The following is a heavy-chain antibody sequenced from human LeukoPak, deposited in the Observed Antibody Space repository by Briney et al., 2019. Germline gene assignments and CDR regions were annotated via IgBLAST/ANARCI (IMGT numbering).Heavy chain of an antibody. CDR3: ARRYSSGSYDAFII. CDR2: ISTSGST. D-gene: IGHD5-18*01. CDR1: GGSISSGTYY. Sequence: SSETLSLSCTVSGGSISSGTYYWSWIRQPAGKGLEWIGRISTSGSTHYNPSLQSRVTISADTSKNQFSLKVNSVTAADTAVHYCARRYSSGSYDAFIIWGQGTMVTVSS. J-gene: IGHJ3*02. V-gene: IGHV4-61*02.